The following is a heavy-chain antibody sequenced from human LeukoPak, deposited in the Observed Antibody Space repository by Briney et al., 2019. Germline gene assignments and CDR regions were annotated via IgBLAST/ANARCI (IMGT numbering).Heavy chain of an antibody. D-gene: IGHD3-10*01. CDR1: GFTFSSHD. V-gene: IGHV3-13*04. CDR3: ARSFGWGIDV. CDR2: IGSDGAT. J-gene: IGHJ3*01. Sequence: PGGSLRLSCAASGFTFSSHDMHWVXQATGXGLEWVSAIGSDGATYYPGSVKGRFTISRENGKNSLYLQMNGLRAGDTAVYYCARSFGWGIDVRGQGTMVTVSS.